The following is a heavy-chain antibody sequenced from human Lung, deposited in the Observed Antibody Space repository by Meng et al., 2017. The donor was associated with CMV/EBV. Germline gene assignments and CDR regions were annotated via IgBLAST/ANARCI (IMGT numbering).Heavy chain of an antibody. CDR3: ARVGQWLPIDY. J-gene: IGHJ4*02. Sequence: GQWNGAGPGLVKPSGTLSLTCAVSGGSISSSNWWSWVRQPPGKGLEWIGEIYHSGSTNYNPSLKSRVTISVDKSKNQFSLNLSSVTAADTAVYYCARVGQWLPIDYWGQGTLVTVSS. V-gene: IGHV4-4*02. CDR2: IYHSGST. D-gene: IGHD6-19*01. CDR1: GGSISSSNW.